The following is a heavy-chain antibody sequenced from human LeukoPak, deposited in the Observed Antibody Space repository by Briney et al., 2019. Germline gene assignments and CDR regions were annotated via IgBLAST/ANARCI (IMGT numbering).Heavy chain of an antibody. J-gene: IGHJ4*02. CDR1: GGTFSSYA. V-gene: IGHV1-69*04. CDR3: ARDKVGSGWPYYFDY. D-gene: IGHD6-19*01. Sequence: SVKVSCKASGGTFSSYAISWVRQAPGQGLEWMGRIIPILGIANYAQKFQGRVTITTDESTSTAYMELSSLRSEDTAVYYCARDKVGSGWPYYFDYWGQGTLVTVSS. CDR2: IIPILGIA.